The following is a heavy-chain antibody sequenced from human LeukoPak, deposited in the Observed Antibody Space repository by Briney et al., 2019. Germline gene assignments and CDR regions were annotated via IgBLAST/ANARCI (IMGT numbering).Heavy chain of an antibody. CDR2: ISGSGGST. J-gene: IGHJ1*01. CDR1: GFTFSSYA. CDR3: AKEEGYYYDSGGYYVEYFQH. Sequence: GGSLRLSCAASGFTFSSYAMSWVRQAPGKGLEWVSAISGSGGSTYYADSVKGRFTISRDNSKDTLYLQMNSLRAEDTAVYYCAKEEGYYYDSGGYYVEYFQHWGQGTLVTVSS. D-gene: IGHD3-22*01. V-gene: IGHV3-23*01.